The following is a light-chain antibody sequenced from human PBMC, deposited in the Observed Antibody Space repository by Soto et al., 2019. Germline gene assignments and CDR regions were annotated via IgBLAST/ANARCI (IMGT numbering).Light chain of an antibody. CDR2: GAS. J-gene: IGKJ1*01. Sequence: EVVLPKSQGTLSLSPGERATLSCRASQSVSSSYLAWYQQQPGQAPRLLIYGASSRATGIPDRFSGSGSGTDFTLTISRLEPEDFAVYYCQQYGSSSWTFGQGTKVAIK. V-gene: IGKV3-20*01. CDR3: QQYGSSSWT. CDR1: QSVSSSY.